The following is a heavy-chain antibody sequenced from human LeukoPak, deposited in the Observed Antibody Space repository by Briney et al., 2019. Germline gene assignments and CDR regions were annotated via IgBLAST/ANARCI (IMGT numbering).Heavy chain of an antibody. D-gene: IGHD2-15*01. Sequence: SVKVSCKASGGTFSSYAISWVRQAPGQGLEWMGGIIPIFGTANYAQKFQGRVTITADESTSTAYMELSSLRSEDTAVYYCARGRYCSGGSCYRDLDYWGQGTLVTVSS. J-gene: IGHJ4*02. CDR3: ARGRYCSGGSCYRDLDY. V-gene: IGHV1-69*01. CDR2: IIPIFGTA. CDR1: GGTFSSYA.